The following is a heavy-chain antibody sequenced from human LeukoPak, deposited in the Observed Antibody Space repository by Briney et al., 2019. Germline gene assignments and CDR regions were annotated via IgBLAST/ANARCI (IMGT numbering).Heavy chain of an antibody. CDR1: GGSISSYY. CDR2: IYYSGST. J-gene: IGHJ1*01. Sequence: PSETLSLTCTVSGGSISSYYWSWTRQPPGKGLEWIGYIYYSGSTNYNPSLKSRVTISVDTSKNQFSLKLSSVTAADTAVYYCARTDIVVDDSEYFSTGARAPWSPSPQ. CDR3: ARTDIVVDDSEYFST. V-gene: IGHV4-59*01. D-gene: IGHD2-2*01.